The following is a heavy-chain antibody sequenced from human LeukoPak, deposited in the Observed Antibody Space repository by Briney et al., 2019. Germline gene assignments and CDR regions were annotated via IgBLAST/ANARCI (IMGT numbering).Heavy chain of an antibody. V-gene: IGHV4-59*01. J-gene: IGHJ4*02. CDR1: GGSMSGYY. CDR3: ARRRVYSGSGEFDF. CDR2: IHYSGTT. D-gene: IGHD5-12*01. Sequence: SETLSLTCTVSGGSMSGYYWSCIRQPPGKGLEWIGYIHYSGTTNYNPSLKSRVTISLDTSRNQFSLKLRSVTTADTAVYYCARRRVYSGSGEFDFWGQGTLVTVSS.